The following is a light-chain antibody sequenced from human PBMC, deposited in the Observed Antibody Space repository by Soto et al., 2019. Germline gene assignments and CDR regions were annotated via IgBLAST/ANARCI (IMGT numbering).Light chain of an antibody. V-gene: IGLV2-8*01. J-gene: IGLJ2*01. CDR1: SSDVGAYNY. Sequence: QSVLTQPPSASGSPGQSVTIFCTGTSSDVGAYNYVSWYRQYPGKAPKLMIYEVNKRPSGVPDRLSGSKSGSTASLTVSGLRAEDEADYYCTSYAGSNNFVLFGGGTKVTVL. CDR2: EVN. CDR3: TSYAGSNNFVL.